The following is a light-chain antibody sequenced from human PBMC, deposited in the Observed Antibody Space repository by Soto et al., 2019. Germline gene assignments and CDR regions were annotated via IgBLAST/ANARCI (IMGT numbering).Light chain of an antibody. CDR2: GAS. V-gene: IGKV3-15*01. J-gene: IGKJ1*01. CDR3: QQYNNWTPWT. CDR1: QSGSSN. Sequence: EIVMTQSPATLSVSPGERATLSCRASQSGSSNLAWYQQKPGQAPSLLSYGASTSATGSPARFSGSGSGTEFTLTISSLQSEDFAVYYCQQYNNWTPWTFGQGTKVEIK.